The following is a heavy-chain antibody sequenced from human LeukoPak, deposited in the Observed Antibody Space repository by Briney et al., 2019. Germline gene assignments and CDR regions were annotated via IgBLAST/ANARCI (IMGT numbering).Heavy chain of an antibody. CDR2: ISSSGSSM. D-gene: IGHD1-1*01. CDR1: GFTFSYYS. J-gene: IGHJ4*02. Sequence: GGSLRLSCAASGFTFSYYSMNWVRQAPGKGLEWLSYISSSGSSMYYADSVKGRFTISRDNAQNSVYLQMNSLRDEDTAVYYCARHTTVFDNWGQGTLVTGSS. CDR3: ARHTTVFDN. V-gene: IGHV3-48*02.